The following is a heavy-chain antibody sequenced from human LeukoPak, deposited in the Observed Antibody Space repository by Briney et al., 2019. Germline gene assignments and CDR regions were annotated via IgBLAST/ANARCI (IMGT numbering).Heavy chain of an antibody. CDR3: ARAEYYYYYYYGMDV. CDR1: GGTFSSYA. CDR2: IIPIFGTA. Sequence: VASVKVSCKASGGTFSSYAISWVRQAPGQGLEWMGGIIPIFGTANYAQKFQGRVTITADESTSTAYMELSSLRSEDTAVYYCARAEYYYYYYYGMDVWGQGTTVTVSS. J-gene: IGHJ6*02. V-gene: IGHV1-69*13. D-gene: IGHD2/OR15-2a*01.